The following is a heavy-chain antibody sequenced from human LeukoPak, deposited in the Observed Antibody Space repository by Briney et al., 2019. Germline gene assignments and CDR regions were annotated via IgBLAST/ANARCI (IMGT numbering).Heavy chain of an antibody. CDR2: IIPIFGTA. J-gene: IGHJ3*02. V-gene: IGHV1-69*01. Sequence: SVKVSCKASGGTFSSYAISWVRQAPGQGLEWMGGIIPIFGTANYAQKFQGRVTITADESTSTAYMELSSLRSEDTAVYYCARTNQIDETAFDIWGQGTMVTVSS. CDR1: GGTFSSYA. D-gene: IGHD1-14*01. CDR3: ARTNQIDETAFDI.